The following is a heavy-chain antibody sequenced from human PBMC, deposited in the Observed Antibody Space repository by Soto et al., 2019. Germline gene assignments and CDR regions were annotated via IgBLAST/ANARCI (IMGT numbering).Heavy chain of an antibody. CDR3: EKGLRYFDWRGAFDI. V-gene: IGHV3-23*01. CDR1: GFTFSSYA. D-gene: IGHD3-9*01. J-gene: IGHJ3*02. Sequence: GGSLRLSCAASGFTFSSYAMSWVRQAPGKGLEWVSAISGSGGSTYYADSVKGRFTISRDNSKNTLYLQMNSLRAEDTAVYYCEKGLRYFDWRGAFDIWGQGTMVTVSS. CDR2: ISGSGGST.